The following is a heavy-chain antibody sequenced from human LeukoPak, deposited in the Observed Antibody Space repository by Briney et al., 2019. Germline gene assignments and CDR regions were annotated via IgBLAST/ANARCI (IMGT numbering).Heavy chain of an antibody. V-gene: IGHV1-2*02. CDR2: INPNSGGT. CDR1: GYTFTGYY. Sequence: GASVKVSCKASGYTFTGYYMHWVRQAPGQGLEWMGWINPNSGGTNYAQKFQGRVTMTRDTSISTAYMELSSLRSEDTAVYYCATNYGSGSYYTYWGQGTLVTVSS. CDR3: ATNYGSGSYYTY. J-gene: IGHJ4*02. D-gene: IGHD3-10*01.